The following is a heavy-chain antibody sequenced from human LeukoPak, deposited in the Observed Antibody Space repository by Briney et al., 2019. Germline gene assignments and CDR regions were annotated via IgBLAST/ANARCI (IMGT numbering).Heavy chain of an antibody. CDR3: AREWGHYYDSSGYYRY. Sequence: ASVKVSCKASGYTFTSYYLHWVRQAPGQGLEWMGIINPSGGSTSYAQKFQDRVTMTRDTPTSTVYMELSSLRSEDTAVYYCAREWGHYYDSSGYYRYWGQGTLVTVSS. CDR1: GYTFTSYY. V-gene: IGHV1-46*01. CDR2: INPSGGST. D-gene: IGHD3-22*01. J-gene: IGHJ4*02.